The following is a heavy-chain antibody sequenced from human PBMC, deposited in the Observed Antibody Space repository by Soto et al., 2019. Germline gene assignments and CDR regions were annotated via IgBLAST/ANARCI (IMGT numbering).Heavy chain of an antibody. J-gene: IGHJ6*02. CDR1: GYTFTSYD. D-gene: IGHD3-3*01. CDR2: MNPNSGNT. CDR3: AGVGPELYYDFWSGYSFYYYYGMDV. Sequence: GASVKVSCKASGYTFTSYDINWVRQATGQGLEWMGWMNPNSGNTGYAQKFQGRVTMTRNTSISTAYMELSSLRSEDTAVYYCAGVGPELYYDFWSGYSFYYYYGMDVWGQGTTVTVSS. V-gene: IGHV1-8*01.